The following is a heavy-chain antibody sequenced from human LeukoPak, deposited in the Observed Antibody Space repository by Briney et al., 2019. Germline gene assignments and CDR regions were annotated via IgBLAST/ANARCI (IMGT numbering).Heavy chain of an antibody. CDR2: IWYDGSNK. CDR1: GFTFSSYG. CDR3: AKDRQLGDDAFDI. V-gene: IGHV3-33*06. D-gene: IGHD1-1*01. J-gene: IGHJ3*02. Sequence: GGSLRLSCAASGFTFSSYGMHWVRQAPGKGLEWVAVIWYDGSNKYYADSVKGRFTISRDNSKNTLYLQMNSLRAEDTAVYYCAKDRQLGDDAFDIWGQGTMVTVSS.